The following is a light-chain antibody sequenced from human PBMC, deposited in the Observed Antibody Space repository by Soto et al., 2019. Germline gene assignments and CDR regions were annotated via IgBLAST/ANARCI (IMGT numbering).Light chain of an antibody. J-gene: IGKJ1*01. Sequence: EIVLTQSPGTLSLSPGERATLSCRASQNVRSNYLAWYQQKPGQAPRLLMYDAPSRASGIPDRFSGSGSGTDFTLTISRLEPEDFAVYYCQQFGTSPPTFGQGTKV. CDR1: QNVRSNY. CDR2: DAP. CDR3: QQFGTSPPT. V-gene: IGKV3-20*01.